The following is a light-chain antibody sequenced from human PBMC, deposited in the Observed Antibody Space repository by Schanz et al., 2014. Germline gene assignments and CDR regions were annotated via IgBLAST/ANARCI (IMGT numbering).Light chain of an antibody. CDR1: SSNIGSNT. CDR2: FNN. CDR3: ATWDDSPNGYV. Sequence: QSVLTQPPSASGTPGQRVTISCSGSSSNIGSNTVNWYQQLPGTAPKLLIYFNNQRPSGIPDRFSGSKSGTSASLAISGLQSEDEADYFCATWDDSPNGYVFGTGTKLTVL. V-gene: IGLV1-44*01. J-gene: IGLJ1*01.